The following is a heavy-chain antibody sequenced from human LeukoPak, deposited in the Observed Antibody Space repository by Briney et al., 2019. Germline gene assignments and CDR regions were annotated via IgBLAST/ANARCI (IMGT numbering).Heavy chain of an antibody. CDR2: INPSSGDT. CDR1: GYAFIGYY. D-gene: IGHD1-7*01. CDR3: ARGAGISGTNWVRLDYFDF. V-gene: IGHV1-2*06. Sequence: ASVKVSCKTSGYAFIGYYIHWVRQAPGQGLEWMGRINPSSGDTTHAQKFQARVTMTRDKSINTAYVGLTSLTSDDRAVYYCARGAGISGTNWVRLDYFDFWGQGTLVTASS. J-gene: IGHJ4*02.